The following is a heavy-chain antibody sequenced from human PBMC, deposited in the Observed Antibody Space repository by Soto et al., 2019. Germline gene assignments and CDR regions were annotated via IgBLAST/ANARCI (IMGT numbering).Heavy chain of an antibody. Sequence: QITLKESGPTLVKPTQTLTLTCTFSGFSLSTRGVGVGWIRQPPGKALECLALIYWDDDKHYSPSLKGRLTITKDTSKNQVVLTMTNMDPVDTAPYYCTHSPYSAYGFDFDYWGQGTLLTVSS. D-gene: IGHD5-12*01. V-gene: IGHV2-5*02. CDR1: GFSLSTRGVG. CDR2: IYWDDDK. J-gene: IGHJ4*02. CDR3: THSPYSAYGFDFDY.